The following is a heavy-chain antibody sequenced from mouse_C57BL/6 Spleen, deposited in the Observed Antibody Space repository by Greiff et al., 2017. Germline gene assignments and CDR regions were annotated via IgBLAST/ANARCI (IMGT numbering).Heavy chain of an antibody. CDR3: ARSGYSNWFAY. Sequence: QVQLQQSGAELVKPGASVKLSCKASGYTFTSYWMHWVKQRPGQGLEWIGMIHPNSGSTNYNEKFKSKATLTVDKSSSTAYMQLSSLTSEDSAVYYCARSGYSNWFAYWGQGTLVTVSA. D-gene: IGHD2-5*01. V-gene: IGHV1-64*01. CDR1: GYTFTSYW. CDR2: IHPNSGST. J-gene: IGHJ3*01.